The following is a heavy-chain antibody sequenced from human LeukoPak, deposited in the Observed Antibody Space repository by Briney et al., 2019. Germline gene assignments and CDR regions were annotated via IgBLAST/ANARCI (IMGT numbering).Heavy chain of an antibody. Sequence: SETLSLTCAVYGGSFSGYYWSWIRQPPGKGLEWIGEINHSGSTNYSPSLKSRVTISVDTSKNQFSLKLSSVTAADTAVYYCARDRPRMVRGVIILARGCYYFDYWGQGTLVTVSS. D-gene: IGHD3-10*01. J-gene: IGHJ4*02. CDR2: INHSGST. CDR1: GGSFSGYY. V-gene: IGHV4-34*01. CDR3: ARDRPRMVRGVIILARGCYYFDY.